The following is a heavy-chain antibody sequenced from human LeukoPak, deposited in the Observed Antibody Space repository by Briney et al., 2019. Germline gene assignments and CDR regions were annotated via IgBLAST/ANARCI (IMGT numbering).Heavy chain of an antibody. Sequence: ASVKDSCKVSRSRPIEVAMHGVRQAPGRGVGWVGRVDPEDGEDGETHYAQKFQGRVTMTEDAPTATASMDLPSLSSEATALYNCALTDRYAGRPFDYCGQGSLVTVYS. CDR1: RSRPIEVA. CDR3: ALTDRYAGRPFDY. D-gene: IGHD3-9*01. V-gene: IGHV1-24*01. CDR2: VDPEDGEDGET. J-gene: IGHJ4*02.